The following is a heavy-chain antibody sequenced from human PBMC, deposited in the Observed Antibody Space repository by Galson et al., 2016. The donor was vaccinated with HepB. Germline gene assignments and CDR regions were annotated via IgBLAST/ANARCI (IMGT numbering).Heavy chain of an antibody. Sequence: SETLSLTCSVSRGSITDYSWSWIRQSPGRGLEWIGSISHSGGTNYNPSLESRVTMSLDTSESHFSLSLNSVTAADTAVYYCARNRGPYSYFFYMDVWGGGTTVTVSS. CDR2: ISHSGGT. CDR3: ARNRGPYSYFFYMDV. D-gene: IGHD3-16*01. J-gene: IGHJ6*03. CDR1: RGSITDYS. V-gene: IGHV4-59*01.